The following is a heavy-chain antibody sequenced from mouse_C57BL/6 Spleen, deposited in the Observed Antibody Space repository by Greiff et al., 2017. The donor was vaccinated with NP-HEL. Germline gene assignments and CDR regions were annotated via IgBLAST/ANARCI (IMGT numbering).Heavy chain of an antibody. Sequence: QVQLQQPGAELVKPGASVKLSCKASGYTFTSYWMQWVKQRPGQGLEWIGEIDPSDSYTNYNQKFKGKATLTVDTSSSTAYMQLSSLTSEDSAVYYCARFGADGYYLYAMDYWGQGTSVTVSS. J-gene: IGHJ4*01. V-gene: IGHV1-50*01. CDR3: ARFGADGYYLYAMDY. CDR1: GYTFTSYW. CDR2: IDPSDSYT. D-gene: IGHD2-3*01.